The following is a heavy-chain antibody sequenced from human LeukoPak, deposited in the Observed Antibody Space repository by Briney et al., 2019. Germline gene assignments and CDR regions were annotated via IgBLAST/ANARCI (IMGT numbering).Heavy chain of an antibody. J-gene: IGHJ5*02. Sequence: PSETLSLTCAVYGGSFSGYYWSWIRQPPGKGLEWIGEINHSGSTNYNPSLKSRVTISVDTSKNQFSPKLSSVTAADTAVYYCARGRNRYCSSTSCYKISSWFDPWGQGALVTVSS. CDR1: GGSFSGYY. D-gene: IGHD2-2*02. CDR3: ARGRNRYCSSTSCYKISSWFDP. V-gene: IGHV4-34*01. CDR2: INHSGST.